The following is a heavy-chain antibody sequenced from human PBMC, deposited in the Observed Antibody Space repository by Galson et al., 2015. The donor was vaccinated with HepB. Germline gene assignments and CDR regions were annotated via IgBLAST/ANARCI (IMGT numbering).Heavy chain of an antibody. V-gene: IGHV3-53*01. CDR3: ARDRGGGHYDSSGYYGYYYYGMDV. J-gene: IGHJ6*02. D-gene: IGHD3-22*01. Sequence: SLRLSCAASGFTVSSNYMSWVRQAPGKGLEWVSVIYSGGSTYYADSVKGRFTISRDNSKNTLYLQMNSLRAEDTAVYYCARDRGGGHYDSSGYYGYYYYGMDVWGQGTTVTVSS. CDR2: IYSGGST. CDR1: GFTVSSNY.